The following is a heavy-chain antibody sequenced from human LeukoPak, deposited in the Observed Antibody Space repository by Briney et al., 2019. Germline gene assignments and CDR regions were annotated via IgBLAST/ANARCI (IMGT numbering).Heavy chain of an antibody. CDR3: ARTSSLAAAIYYYMDV. CDR1: GGSISSHY. Sequence: SETLSLTCTVSGGSISSHYWSWIRQPPGKGLERIGYIYYSGSTNYNPSLKSRVTISVDTSKNQFSLKLSSVTAADTAVYYCARTSSLAAAIYYYMDVWGKGTTVTVSS. D-gene: IGHD6-13*01. V-gene: IGHV4-59*11. CDR2: IYYSGST. J-gene: IGHJ6*03.